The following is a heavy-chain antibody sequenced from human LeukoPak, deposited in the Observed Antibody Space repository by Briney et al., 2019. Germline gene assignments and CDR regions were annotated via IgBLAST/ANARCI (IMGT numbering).Heavy chain of an antibody. J-gene: IGHJ3*02. CDR1: GFSFSSYW. V-gene: IGHV3-7*01. CDR3: VTLPAI. Sequence: GGSLRLSCAASGFSFSSYWMSWVRQAPGKGLEWVANIKKDGSETYYVDSVKGRFTISRDSAKNSLLLQMNNLRAEDTAVYYCVTLPAIWGQGTMVTVSS. CDR2: IKKDGSET.